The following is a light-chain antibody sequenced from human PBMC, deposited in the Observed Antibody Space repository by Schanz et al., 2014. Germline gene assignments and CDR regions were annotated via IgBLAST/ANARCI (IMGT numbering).Light chain of an antibody. CDR2: DVN. CDR3: SSYTRSSTQV. CDR1: SSDVGGYNY. Sequence: QSASVSGSPGQSITISCTGTSSDVGGYNYVSWYQQHPGKAPKLMIYDVNNRPSGVSNRFSGSKSGNTASLTISGLQAEDEADYYCSSYTRSSTQVFGGGTKLTVL. V-gene: IGLV2-14*01. J-gene: IGLJ3*02.